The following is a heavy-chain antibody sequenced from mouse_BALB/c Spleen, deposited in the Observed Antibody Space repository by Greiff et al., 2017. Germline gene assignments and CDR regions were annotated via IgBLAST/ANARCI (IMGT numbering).Heavy chain of an antibody. CDR1: GYTFTSYW. J-gene: IGHJ2*01. CDR3: TRGITTGVFDY. CDR2: IYPSDSYT. Sequence: QVQLQQPGAELVRPGASVKLSCKASGYTFTSYWINWVKQRPGQGLEWIGNIYPSDSYTNYNQKFKDKATLTVDKSSSTAYMQLSSPTSEDSAVYYCTRGITTGVFDYWGQGTTLTVSS. D-gene: IGHD2-4*01. V-gene: IGHV1-69*02.